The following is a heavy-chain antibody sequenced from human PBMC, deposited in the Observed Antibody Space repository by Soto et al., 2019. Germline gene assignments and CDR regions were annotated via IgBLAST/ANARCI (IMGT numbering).Heavy chain of an antibody. V-gene: IGHV3-23*01. Sequence: EVQLLESGGGLVQPGGSLRLSCAASGFTFSSYAMSWVRQAPGKGLEWVSAISGSGGSTYYADSVKGRFTISRDNSKNTLYLQMNSLRAEDTAVYYCAKDRSGVATLYFGYMDVWDKGTTVTVSS. CDR3: AKDRSGVATLYFGYMDV. J-gene: IGHJ6*03. CDR2: ISGSGGST. D-gene: IGHD2-15*01. CDR1: GFTFSSYA.